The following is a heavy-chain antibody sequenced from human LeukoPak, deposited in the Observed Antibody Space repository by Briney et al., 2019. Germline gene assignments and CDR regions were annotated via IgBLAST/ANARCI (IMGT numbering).Heavy chain of an antibody. D-gene: IGHD5-24*01. J-gene: IGHJ4*02. Sequence: GGSLRLSRAASGFTCRDYNINWVRQAPGKGLEWISYIGIDSGNTNYADSVKGRFTISGDKAKNSLYLHMNSLRVEDTAVYYCAGDYKYAFDNWGQGTLVTVSS. CDR1: GFTCRDYN. V-gene: IGHV3-11*06. CDR3: AGDYKYAFDN. CDR2: IGIDSGNT.